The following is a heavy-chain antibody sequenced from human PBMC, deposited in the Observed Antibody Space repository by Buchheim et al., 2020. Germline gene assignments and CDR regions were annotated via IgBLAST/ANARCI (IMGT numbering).Heavy chain of an antibody. J-gene: IGHJ4*02. CDR1: GFTFSSYA. Sequence: QVQLVESGGGVVQPGRSLRLSCAASGFTFSSYAMHWVRQAPGKGLEWVAVISYDGSNKYYADSVKGRFTISRDNSKNTLYLQMNSLRAEDMAVYYCARDDEEGGYYYDSSGYYPPGYWGQGTL. V-gene: IGHV3-30-3*01. D-gene: IGHD3-22*01. CDR3: ARDDEEGGYYYDSSGYYPPGY. CDR2: ISYDGSNK.